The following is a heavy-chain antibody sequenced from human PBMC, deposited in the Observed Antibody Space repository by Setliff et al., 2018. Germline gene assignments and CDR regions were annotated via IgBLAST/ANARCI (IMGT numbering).Heavy chain of an antibody. D-gene: IGHD3-3*01. V-gene: IGHV3-48*01. Sequence: GGSLRLSCAASGFTFSTYRMHWVRQTPGKGLEWVSYINSGGSKVYYADSVKGRFTISRDSAKDSLYLQMNSLRPEDTAVYYCARVGIFGGGYFDFWGQGTLVTVSS. CDR2: INSGGSKV. J-gene: IGHJ4*02. CDR3: ARVGIFGGGYFDF. CDR1: GFTFSTYR.